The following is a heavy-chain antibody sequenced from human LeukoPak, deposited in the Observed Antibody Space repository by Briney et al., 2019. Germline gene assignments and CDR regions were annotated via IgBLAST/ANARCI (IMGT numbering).Heavy chain of an antibody. CDR2: IYYSGST. CDR3: ARQRASGYDACLDY. V-gene: IGHV4-39*01. CDR1: GGSISSSSYY. Sequence: KPSETLSLTCTVSGGSISSSSYYWGWIRQPPGKGLEWIGSIYYSGSTYYSPSLKSRVTISVDTSKNQFSLKLSSVTAADTAVYYCARQRASGYDACLDYWGQGTLVTVSS. D-gene: IGHD5-12*01. J-gene: IGHJ4*02.